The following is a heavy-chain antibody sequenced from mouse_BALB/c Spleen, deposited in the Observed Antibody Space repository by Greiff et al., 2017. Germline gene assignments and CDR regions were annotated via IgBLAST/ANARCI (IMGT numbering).Heavy chain of an antibody. CDR3: ARDYYGSSYYAMDY. CDR1: GYTFTNYW. Sequence: VQRVESGAELVRPGTSVKISCKASGYTFTNYWLGWVKQRPGHGLEWIGDIYPGGGYTNYNEKFKGKATLTADTSSSTAYMQLSSLTSEDSAVYFCARDYYGSSYYAMDYWGQGTSVTVSS. D-gene: IGHD1-1*01. CDR2: IYPGGGYT. J-gene: IGHJ4*01. V-gene: IGHV1-63*02.